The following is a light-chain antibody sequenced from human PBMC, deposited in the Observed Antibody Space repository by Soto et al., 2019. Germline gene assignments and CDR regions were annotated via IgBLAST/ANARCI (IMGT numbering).Light chain of an antibody. CDR1: QSLSSSY. V-gene: IGKV3D-20*02. CDR3: QQRNTWPIT. CDR2: GAS. Sequence: EIVLTQSPGTLSLSPGERATLSFRASQSLSSSYLVWYQHKPGQALRLLIYGASNRATGIPARFSGSGSGTDFTLTISSLEPEDFAIYYCQQRNTWPITFGQGTRLEIK. J-gene: IGKJ5*01.